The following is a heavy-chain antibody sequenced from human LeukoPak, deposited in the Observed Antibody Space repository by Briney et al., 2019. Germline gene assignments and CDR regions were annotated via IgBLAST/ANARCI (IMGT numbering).Heavy chain of an antibody. CDR2: IYHSGST. CDR1: GGSISSSNW. Sequence: SETLSPTCAVSGGSISSSNWWSWVRPPPGKGLEWIGEIYHSGSTNYNPSLKSRVTISVDKSKNQFSLKLSSVTAADTAVYYCAREGYDILTGYSQHYSDYWGQGTLVTVSS. J-gene: IGHJ4*02. CDR3: AREGYDILTGYSQHYSDY. D-gene: IGHD3-9*01. V-gene: IGHV4-4*02.